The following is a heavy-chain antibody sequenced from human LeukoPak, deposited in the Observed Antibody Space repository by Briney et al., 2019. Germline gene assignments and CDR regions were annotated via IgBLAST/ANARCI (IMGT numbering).Heavy chain of an antibody. J-gene: IGHJ3*02. CDR2: ISSDSSNT. D-gene: IGHD3-16*01. Sequence: ASVKVSCKAYGYNFMSHGISWVRQAPGQGLEWMGWISSDSSNTNYAQRLQGRVTMTTDTSTTTAYMELRSLRSDDTAVYYSARATGTWGHDGFDIWGQGTMVTVSS. V-gene: IGHV1-18*01. CDR3: ARATGTWGHDGFDI. CDR1: GYNFMSHG.